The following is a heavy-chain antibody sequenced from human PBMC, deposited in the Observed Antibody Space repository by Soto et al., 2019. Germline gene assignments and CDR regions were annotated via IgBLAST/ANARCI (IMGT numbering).Heavy chain of an antibody. V-gene: IGHV1-69*13. CDR3: ARSRKMATHLGAFDI. D-gene: IGHD2-15*01. CDR2: IIPIFGTA. J-gene: IGHJ3*02. Sequence: SVKVSCKASGGTFSSYAISWVRQAPGQGLEWMGGIIPIFGTANYAQKVQGRVTITADESTSTAYMELSSLRSEDTAVYYCARSRKMATHLGAFDIWGQGTMVTVAS. CDR1: GGTFSSYA.